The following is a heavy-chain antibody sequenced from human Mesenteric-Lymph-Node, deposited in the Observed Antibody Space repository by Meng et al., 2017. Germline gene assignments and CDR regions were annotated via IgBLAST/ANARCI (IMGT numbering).Heavy chain of an antibody. V-gene: IGHV4-4*02. Sequence: VQLQESGPALVKPSGPLSLTCGVSGVSISSNIRWTWVRQPPGKGLEWIGDIDDSGSTNYNPSLNSRISISLDKSKNHFSLKVNSVTAADTAVYYCARGKQDAWELLAYWGQGALVTVSS. CDR2: IDDSGST. D-gene: IGHD1-26*01. CDR1: GVSISSNIR. J-gene: IGHJ4*02. CDR3: ARGKQDAWELLAY.